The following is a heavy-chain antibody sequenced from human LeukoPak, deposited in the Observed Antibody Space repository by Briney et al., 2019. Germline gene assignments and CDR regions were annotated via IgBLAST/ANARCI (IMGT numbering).Heavy chain of an antibody. Sequence: SETLSLTCTVSGGSISSYYWSWIRQPPGKGLEWIGYIYYSGSTNYNPFLKSRVTISVDTSKNQFSLKLSSVTAADTAVYYCAGGNYGDYYFWGQGTLVTVSS. V-gene: IGHV4-59*01. CDR1: GGSISSYY. J-gene: IGHJ4*02. CDR3: AGGNYGDYYF. CDR2: IYYSGST. D-gene: IGHD4-17*01.